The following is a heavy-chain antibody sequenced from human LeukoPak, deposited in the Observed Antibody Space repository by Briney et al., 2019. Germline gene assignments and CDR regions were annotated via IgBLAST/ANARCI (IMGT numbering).Heavy chain of an antibody. CDR2: ISSSSSYI. V-gene: IGHV3-21*01. CDR1: GFTFSSYS. D-gene: IGHD6-13*01. J-gene: IGHJ2*01. Sequence: GGSLRLSCAASGFTFSSYSMNWVRQAPGKGLEWVSSISSSSSYIYYADSVKGRFTISRDNAKNSLYLQMNSLRAEDTAVYYCASGGSSWYPGWYFDLWGRGTLVSVSS. CDR3: ASGGSSWYPGWYFDL.